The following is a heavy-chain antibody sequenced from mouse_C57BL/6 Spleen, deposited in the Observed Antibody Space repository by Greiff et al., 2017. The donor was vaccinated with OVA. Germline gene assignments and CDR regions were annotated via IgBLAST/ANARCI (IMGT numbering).Heavy chain of an antibody. V-gene: IGHV1-50*01. D-gene: IGHD3-2*02. CDR2: IDPSDSYT. CDR1: GYTFTSYW. Sequence: QVQLQQPGAELVKPGASVKLSCKASGYTFTSYWMQWVKQRPGQGLEWIGEIDPSDSYTNYNQKFKGKATLTVDTSSSTASMQLSSLTSEDSAVYYCARGGQLRLDYWGQGTTLTVSS. J-gene: IGHJ2*01. CDR3: ARGGQLRLDY.